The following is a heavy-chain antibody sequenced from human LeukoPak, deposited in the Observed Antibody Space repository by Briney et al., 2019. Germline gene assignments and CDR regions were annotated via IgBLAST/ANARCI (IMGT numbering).Heavy chain of an antibody. D-gene: IGHD3-9*01. J-gene: IGHJ4*02. Sequence: GASVKVSCKASGYTFTSYGISWVRQAPGQGLEWMGWISAYNGNTNFAQKLQGRVTMTTDTSTSTAYMELRSLRSDDTAVYYCARDPAYYDILTDYLYYFDYWGQGTLVTVSS. CDR3: ARDPAYYDILTDYLYYFDY. CDR2: ISAYNGNT. CDR1: GYTFTSYG. V-gene: IGHV1-18*01.